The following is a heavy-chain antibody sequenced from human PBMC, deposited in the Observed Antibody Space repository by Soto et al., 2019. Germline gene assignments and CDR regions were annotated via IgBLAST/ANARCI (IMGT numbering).Heavy chain of an antibody. CDR3: ARRLLLWFGESDDAFDI. CDR2: ISYSGST. Sequence: QLQLQEPGPGLVKPSETLSLTCTVSGGSISSSSYYWGWIRQPPGKGLEWIGSISYSGSTYYNPSLKSRVTISVDTSKNQFSLKLSSVTAADTAVYYCARRLLLWFGESDDAFDIWGQGTMVTVSS. V-gene: IGHV4-39*01. CDR1: GGSISSSSYY. J-gene: IGHJ3*02. D-gene: IGHD3-10*01.